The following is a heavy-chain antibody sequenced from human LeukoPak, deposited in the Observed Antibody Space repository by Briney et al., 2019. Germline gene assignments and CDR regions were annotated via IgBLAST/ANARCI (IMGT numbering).Heavy chain of an antibody. Sequence: GGSLRLSCAASGFTFSSNGMHWVRQAPGKGLEWVAVISYDGSNKYYADSVKGRFTISRDNSKNTLYLQMNSLRAEDTAVYYCAKAGGSLPNDAFDIWGQGTMVTVSS. CDR3: AKAGGSLPNDAFDI. CDR1: GFTFSSNG. V-gene: IGHV3-30*18. D-gene: IGHD2-15*01. J-gene: IGHJ3*02. CDR2: ISYDGSNK.